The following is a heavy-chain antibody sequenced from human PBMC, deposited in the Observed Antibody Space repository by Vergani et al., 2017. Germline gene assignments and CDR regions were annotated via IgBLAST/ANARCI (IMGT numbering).Heavy chain of an antibody. CDR1: GYSFTSYW. Sequence: VQLVQSGAEVKKPGESLKISCKGSGYSFTSYWIGWVRQMPGKGLEWMGIIYPGDSDTRYSPSFQGQVTISADKSISTAYLQWSSLRAEDTAVYYCARENAPVGVPFDYAFDIWGQGTMVTVSS. D-gene: IGHD2-2*01. CDR2: IYPGDSDT. CDR3: ARENAPVGVPFDYAFDI. J-gene: IGHJ3*02. V-gene: IGHV5-51*01.